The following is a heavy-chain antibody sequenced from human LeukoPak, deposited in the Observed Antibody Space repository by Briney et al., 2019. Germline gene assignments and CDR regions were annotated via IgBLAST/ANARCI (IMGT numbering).Heavy chain of an antibody. D-gene: IGHD5-12*01. J-gene: IGHJ5*02. CDR2: ISGSGGST. V-gene: IGHV3-23*01. CDR1: GFTFSSYA. CDR3: AKSYDYVPNWFDP. Sequence: GGSLRLSCATSGFTFSSYAMSWVRQAPGKGLEWVSTISGSGGSTYYADSVKGRFTISRDNSKNTLYLQMNSLRAEDTAVYYCAKSYDYVPNWFDPWGQGTLVTVSS.